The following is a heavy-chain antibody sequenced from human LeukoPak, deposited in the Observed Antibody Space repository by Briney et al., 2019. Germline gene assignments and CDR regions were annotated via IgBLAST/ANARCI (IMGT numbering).Heavy chain of an antibody. J-gene: IGHJ4*02. D-gene: IGHD2-2*01. CDR1: GGSVSSGSYY. CDR2: IYYSGST. V-gene: IGHV4-61*01. CDR3: AREPGYCSSTSCYARTYYFDY. Sequence: PSETLSLTCTVSGGSVSSGSYYWSWIRQPPGKGLEWIGYIYYSGSTNYNPSLKSRVTLSVDTSKNQFSLKLSSVTAADTAVYYCAREPGYCSSTSCYARTYYFDYWGQGTLVTVSS.